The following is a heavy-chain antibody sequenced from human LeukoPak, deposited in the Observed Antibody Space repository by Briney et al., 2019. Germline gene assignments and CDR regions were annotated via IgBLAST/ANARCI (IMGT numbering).Heavy chain of an antibody. V-gene: IGHV3-48*03. CDR2: ISTRGTTI. CDR3: ARDPNGGNSGGMDS. D-gene: IGHD4-23*01. J-gene: IGHJ4*02. CDR1: GFTFTNYE. Sequence: GGSLRLSCAASGFTFTNYEMYWVCQAPGKGLEWISYISTRGTTIHYADSVKGRFTISRDNAQNSVYLQMNSLRAEDTAIYYCARDPNGGNSGGMDSWGQGTLVTVSS.